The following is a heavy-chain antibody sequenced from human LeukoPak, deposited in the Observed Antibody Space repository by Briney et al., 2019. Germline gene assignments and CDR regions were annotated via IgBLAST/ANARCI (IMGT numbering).Heavy chain of an antibody. CDR2: ISAYNGIT. CDR3: ARDVRYSSSWYLPHAFDI. V-gene: IGHV1-18*01. CDR1: GYTFTSYG. Sequence: ASVKVSCKASGYTFTSYGISWVRQAPGQGLEWMGWISAYNGITNYAQKLQGRVTMTTDTSTSTAYMELRSLRSDDTAVYYCARDVRYSSSWYLPHAFDIWGQGTMVTVSS. D-gene: IGHD6-13*01. J-gene: IGHJ3*02.